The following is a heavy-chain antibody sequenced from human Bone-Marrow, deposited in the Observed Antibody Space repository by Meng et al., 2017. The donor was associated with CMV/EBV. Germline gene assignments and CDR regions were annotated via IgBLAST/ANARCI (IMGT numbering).Heavy chain of an antibody. CDR1: GYTFTRYG. Sequence: ASVKVSCKASGYTFTRYGISWVRQAPGQGLEWMGWSSAYNGNTNYAQKLQGRVTMTTDTSTSTAYMELRSLRSDDTAVYYCARDRDRGGVWYYGMDVWGQGTTVTVSS. J-gene: IGHJ6*02. D-gene: IGHD3-10*01. CDR2: SSAYNGNT. CDR3: ARDRDRGGVWYYGMDV. V-gene: IGHV1-18*01.